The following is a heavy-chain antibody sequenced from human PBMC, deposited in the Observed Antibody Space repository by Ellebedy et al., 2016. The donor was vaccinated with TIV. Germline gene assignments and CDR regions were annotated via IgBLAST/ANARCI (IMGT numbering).Heavy chain of an antibody. D-gene: IGHD6-19*01. V-gene: IGHV1-69*04. CDR1: GGTFSRHV. J-gene: IGHJ5*02. CDR3: AREPSGVGWYDSSWFDP. Sequence: AASVKVSCKASGGTFSRHVISWVRQAPGQGLEWMGRIIPILGIANYAQKFQGRVTITADKSMSTAYMELSSLRSEDTAVYYCAREPSGVGWYDSSWFDPWGQGTLVTVSS. CDR2: IIPILGIA.